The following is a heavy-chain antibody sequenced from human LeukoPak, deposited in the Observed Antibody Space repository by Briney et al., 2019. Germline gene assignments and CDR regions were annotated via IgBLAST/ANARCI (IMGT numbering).Heavy chain of an antibody. J-gene: IGHJ4*02. V-gene: IGHV3-53*01. CDR3: AKDTRLYSGSGSYFLDF. CDR2: IYSGGST. D-gene: IGHD3-10*01. Sequence: GGSLRLSCAASGFTVSNNYMGWVRQAPGKGLEWVSVIYSGGSTYYTDSVKGRFTISRDNSKDTLFLQMNSLRAEDTAVYYCAKDTRLYSGSGSYFLDFWGQGTLVTVSS. CDR1: GFTVSNNY.